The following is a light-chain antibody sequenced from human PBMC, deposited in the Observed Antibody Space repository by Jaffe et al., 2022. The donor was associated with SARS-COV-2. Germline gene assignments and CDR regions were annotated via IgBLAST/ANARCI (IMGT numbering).Light chain of an antibody. Sequence: DIRMTQSPSYVSASVGDRVTITCRASPGISTWLAWYQQKPGKAPNLLIYTASSLQSGVPSRFSGTGSGTDFTLTISNLQPEDFATYYCQQTSSFPLTFGGGTRVEVK. CDR2: TAS. J-gene: IGKJ4*01. CDR1: PGISTW. V-gene: IGKV1D-12*01. CDR3: QQTSSFPLT.